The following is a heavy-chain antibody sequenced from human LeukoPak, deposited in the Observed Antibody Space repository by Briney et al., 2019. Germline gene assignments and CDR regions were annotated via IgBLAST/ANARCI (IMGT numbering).Heavy chain of an antibody. V-gene: IGHV4-39*01. CDR3: ARTVVDAFDI. D-gene: IGHD4-23*01. Sequence: PSETLSLTCTVSGGSISSSSYYWGWIRQPQGKGLEWFVSIYYSGSNYDDPSNKSLITISVNTAKNLFSQKLSSVTAADAVGYYCARTVVDAFDIWGQGTMVTVSS. CDR1: GGSISSSSYY. J-gene: IGHJ3*02. CDR2: IYYSGSN.